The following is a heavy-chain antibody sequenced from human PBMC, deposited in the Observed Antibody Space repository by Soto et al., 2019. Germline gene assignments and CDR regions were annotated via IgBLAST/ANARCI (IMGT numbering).Heavy chain of an antibody. J-gene: IGHJ3*01. V-gene: IGHV3-7*05. CDR3: ARDLSPEYGTYWVDAFDF. CDR1: GFTFSTYW. CDR2: IKQDGSQT. D-gene: IGHD6-6*01. Sequence: EVQLVESGGGLVQPGGSLRLSCAASGFTFSTYWMTWVRQVPGKGLEWVANIKQDGSQTNYVDSVKGRFTISRDNANNSLYLQMYSLIVEDAAVYYCARDLSPEYGTYWVDAFDFWGQGTVVTVSS.